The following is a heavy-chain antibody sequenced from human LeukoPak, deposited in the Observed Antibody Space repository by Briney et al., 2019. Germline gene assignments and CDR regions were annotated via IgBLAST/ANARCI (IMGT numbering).Heavy chain of an antibody. CDR3: ARDLTGTGRWRAFDI. Sequence: ASVKVACKASGHTFTSYAMNWVRPATGQGLEWMGWLNFNTGNPTYAPGFTGRFVFSLDTSVSKAYLQISSLKAEDTAVYYCARDLTGTGRWRAFDIWGQGTMVTVSS. V-gene: IGHV7-4-1*02. CDR2: LNFNTGNP. J-gene: IGHJ3*02. CDR1: GHTFTSYA. D-gene: IGHD1-20*01.